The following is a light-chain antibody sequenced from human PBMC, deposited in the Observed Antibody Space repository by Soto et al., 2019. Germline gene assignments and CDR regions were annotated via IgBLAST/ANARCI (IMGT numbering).Light chain of an antibody. J-gene: IGLJ2*01. CDR1: SSNIGAGYD. CDR3: QSYDSSLSGVV. V-gene: IGLV1-40*01. Sequence: QSVLTQPPSVSGAPGQRVTISCTGCSSNIGAGYDVHWYQQLPGTAPKLLIYGNSNRPSGVPDRFSGSKSGTSASLAITGLQAEDEADYYCQSYDSSLSGVVFGGGTTLTVL. CDR2: GNS.